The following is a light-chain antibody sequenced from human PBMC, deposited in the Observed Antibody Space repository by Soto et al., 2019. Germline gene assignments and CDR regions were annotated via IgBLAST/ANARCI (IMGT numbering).Light chain of an antibody. V-gene: IGKV3-20*01. CDR2: GAS. J-gene: IGKJ1*01. Sequence: EIVLTQSPGSLSLSPGERATLSCRASQSVSSYLAWYQQKPGQAPRLLIYGASSRASGIPDRFSGSGSGTDFTLIISRLEPEDFAVYYCQQYNSPPRTFGQGTKVEIK. CDR1: QSVSSY. CDR3: QQYNSPPRT.